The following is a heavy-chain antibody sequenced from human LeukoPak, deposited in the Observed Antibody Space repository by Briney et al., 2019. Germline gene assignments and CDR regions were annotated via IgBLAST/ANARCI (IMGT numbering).Heavy chain of an antibody. CDR2: INPNSGGT. Sequence: EASVKVSCKVSGYTLTELSMHWVRQAPGQGLEWMGWINPNSGGTNYAQKFQGRVTMTRDTSISTAYMELSRLRSDDTAVYYCAVASYGSGSYYDPVNYWGQGTLVTVSS. CDR3: AVASYGSGSYYDPVNY. D-gene: IGHD3-10*01. J-gene: IGHJ4*02. CDR1: GYTLTELS. V-gene: IGHV1-2*02.